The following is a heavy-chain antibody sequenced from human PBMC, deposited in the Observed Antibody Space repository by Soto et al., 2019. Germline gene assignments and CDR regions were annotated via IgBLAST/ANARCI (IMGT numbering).Heavy chain of an antibody. V-gene: IGHV3-30*18. J-gene: IGHJ6*02. D-gene: IGHD6-6*01. Sequence: PGGSLRLSCAASGFTFSSYGMHWVRQAPGKGLEWVAVISYDGSNKYYADSVKGRFTISRDNSKNTLYLQMNSLRAEDTAVYYCAKDLTMEQLGGMDVWGQGTTVTVSS. CDR2: ISYDGSNK. CDR1: GFTFSSYG. CDR3: AKDLTMEQLGGMDV.